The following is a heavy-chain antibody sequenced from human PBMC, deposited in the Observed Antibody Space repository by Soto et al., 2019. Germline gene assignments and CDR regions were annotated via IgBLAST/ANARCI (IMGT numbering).Heavy chain of an antibody. J-gene: IGHJ5*01. CDR2: IIPLFGTT. CDR3: ARGRYCLTGRCFPNWFDS. Sequence: SVKVSCKTSGGTFSRHAINWVRQAPGQGLEWMGGIIPLFGTTNYAQKFKGRVTISADESSSTAYMELSSLTSEDTAVYFCARGRYCLTGRCFPNWFDSWGQGALVTVSS. V-gene: IGHV1-69*13. CDR1: GGTFSRHA. D-gene: IGHD7-27*01.